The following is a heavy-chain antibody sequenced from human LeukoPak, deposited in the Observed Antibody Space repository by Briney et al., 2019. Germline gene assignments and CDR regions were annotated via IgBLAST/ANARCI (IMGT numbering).Heavy chain of an antibody. J-gene: IGHJ4*02. D-gene: IGHD5-18*01. Sequence: PSETLSLTCTVSGYSISSGYSWSWIRQPPGKGLEWIGYIYHSGSTYYNPSLKSRVTISVDRSKNQFSLKLSSVTAADTAVYYCASVGLRGYSYGLDYWGQGTLVTVSS. V-gene: IGHV4-30-2*01. CDR3: ASVGLRGYSYGLDY. CDR1: GYSISSGYS. CDR2: IYHSGST.